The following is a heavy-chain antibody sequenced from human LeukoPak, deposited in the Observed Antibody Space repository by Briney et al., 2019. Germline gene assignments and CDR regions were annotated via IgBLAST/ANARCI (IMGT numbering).Heavy chain of an antibody. CDR3: ARDWGYCSSTSCHVFDY. Sequence: GGSLRLSCAASGFTVSSNYMSWVRQAPGKGLEWVSVIYIGDSTYYSDSVQGRFTISRDISKNTLYLQMNSLRAEDTAVYYCARDWGYCSSTSCHVFDYWGQGTLVTVSS. CDR2: IYIGDST. CDR1: GFTVSSNY. D-gene: IGHD2-2*01. V-gene: IGHV3-53*01. J-gene: IGHJ4*02.